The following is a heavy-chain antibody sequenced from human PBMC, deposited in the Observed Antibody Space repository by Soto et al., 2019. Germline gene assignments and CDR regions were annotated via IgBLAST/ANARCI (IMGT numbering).Heavy chain of an antibody. CDR2: IFPGDSDT. CDR3: AISRTSWKYVDF. CDR1: GYSFISYW. V-gene: IGHV5-51*01. Sequence: GESLKISCKGSGYSFISYWIGWVRQMPGKGLEWMGMIFPGDSDTRYSPAFQGQVTISADKSINTAYLQWRSLKASDTAMYFCAISRTSWKYVDFWGQGALVTLSS. D-gene: IGHD6-13*01. J-gene: IGHJ4*02.